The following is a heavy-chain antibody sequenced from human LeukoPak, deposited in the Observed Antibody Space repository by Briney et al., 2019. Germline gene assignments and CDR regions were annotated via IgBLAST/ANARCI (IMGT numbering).Heavy chain of an antibody. V-gene: IGHV3-48*03. J-gene: IGHJ4*02. CDR2: ISSTGSMI. CDR1: GFTFSSYE. Sequence: GGSLRLSCAASGFTFSSYEMNWVRQAPGKGLEWLSYISSTGSMIYYADSVKGRFTISRDNAKNSLYLQMNSLRAEDAGIFYCARGGWLDDWGQGTLVTVSS. D-gene: IGHD2-15*01. CDR3: ARGGWLDD.